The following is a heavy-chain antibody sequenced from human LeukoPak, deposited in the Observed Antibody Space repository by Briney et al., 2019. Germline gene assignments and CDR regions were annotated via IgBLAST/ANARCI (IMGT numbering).Heavy chain of an antibody. D-gene: IGHD3-10*01. CDR1: GYTFTNYY. J-gene: IGHJ4*02. Sequence: ASVKVSCKASGYTFTNYYIHWVRQAPGQGLEWMGLINPGGDNTDYAQNFQGRVTMTRDTSTSTVCMGLSSLRSEDTAVYYCARDAYLDYGSGSQHTRWDFDYWGQGTLVTVSS. CDR3: ARDAYLDYGSGSQHTRWDFDY. V-gene: IGHV1-46*01. CDR2: INPGGDNT.